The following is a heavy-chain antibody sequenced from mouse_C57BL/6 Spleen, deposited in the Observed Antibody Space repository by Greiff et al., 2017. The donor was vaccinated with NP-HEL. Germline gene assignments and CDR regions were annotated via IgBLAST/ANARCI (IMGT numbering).Heavy chain of an antibody. J-gene: IGHJ4*01. CDR1: GYTFTSYW. CDR3: ARPYYSNYGAMDY. D-gene: IGHD2-5*01. CDR2: IDPSDSYT. Sequence: VQLQQPGAELVMPGASVKLSCKASGYTFTSYWMHWVKQRPGQGLEWIGEIDPSDSYTNYNQKFKGKSTLTVDKSSSTAYMQLSILTSEDSAVYYCARPYYSNYGAMDYWGQGTSVTVSS. V-gene: IGHV1-69*01.